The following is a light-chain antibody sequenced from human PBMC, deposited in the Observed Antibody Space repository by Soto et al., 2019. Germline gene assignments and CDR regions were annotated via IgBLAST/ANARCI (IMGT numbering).Light chain of an antibody. CDR3: QQYDRWPRT. J-gene: IGKJ1*01. CDR1: QSVSSS. CDR2: GAS. V-gene: IGKV3-15*01. Sequence: EIVMTQSPATLSVSPGERATLSWRASQSVSSSLAWFQQKPGQAPRLLIYGASTRATGIPARFSGSGSGTEFTLTISSLQSEDIGVYYCQQYDRWPRTFGQGTKVEIK.